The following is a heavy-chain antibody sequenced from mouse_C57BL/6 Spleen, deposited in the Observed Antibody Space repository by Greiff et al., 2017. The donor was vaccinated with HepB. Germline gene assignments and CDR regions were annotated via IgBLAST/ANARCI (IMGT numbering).Heavy chain of an antibody. CDR2: IDPSDSET. CDR3: ARSPYGNFYLDY. D-gene: IGHD2-1*01. CDR1: GYTFTSYW. V-gene: IGHV1-52*01. Sequence: QVQLQQPGAELVRPGSSVKLSCKASGYTFTSYWMHWVKQRPIQGLEWIGNIDPSDSETHYNQKFKDKATLTVDKSSSTAYMQLSSLTSEDSAVYYCARSPYGNFYLDYWGQGTTLTVSS. J-gene: IGHJ2*01.